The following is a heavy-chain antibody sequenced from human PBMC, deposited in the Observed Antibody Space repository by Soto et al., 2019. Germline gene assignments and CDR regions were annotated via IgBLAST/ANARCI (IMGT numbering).Heavy chain of an antibody. D-gene: IGHD6-19*01. CDR3: ARVGIAVAGGIFDY. CDR2: VYYSGST. J-gene: IGHJ4*02. V-gene: IGHV4-31*03. CDR1: GGSISSGGYY. Sequence: QVQLQESGPGLVKPSQTLSLTCTVSGGSISSGGYYWSWIRQHPGKGLGWIGYVYYSGSTYYNPSLKGRVTPSVDTSKNQFALKLSSVTAADTAVYYCARVGIAVAGGIFDYWGQGTLVTVSS.